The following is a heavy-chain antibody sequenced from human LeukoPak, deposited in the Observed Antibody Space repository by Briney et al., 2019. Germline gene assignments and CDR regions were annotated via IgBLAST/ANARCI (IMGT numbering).Heavy chain of an antibody. D-gene: IGHD3-10*01. CDR1: GGSISSYY. J-gene: IGHJ4*02. Sequence: PSETLSLTCTVSGGSISSYYWSWIRQPAGKGLEWIGRIYTSGSTNYNPSLKSRVTMSVDTSKNQFSLKLSSVTAADTAVYYCARGGFEDWFGELFPFDYWGQGTLVTVSS. CDR3: ARGGFEDWFGELFPFDY. CDR2: IYTSGST. V-gene: IGHV4-4*07.